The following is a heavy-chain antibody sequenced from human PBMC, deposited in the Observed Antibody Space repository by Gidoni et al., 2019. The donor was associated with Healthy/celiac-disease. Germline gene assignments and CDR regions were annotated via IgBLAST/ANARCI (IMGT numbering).Heavy chain of an antibody. CDR2: SYWDDDT. CDR1: GFSLSTSGVG. V-gene: IGHV2-5*02. CDR3: AHSSTIFGVVKPFDP. J-gene: IGHJ5*02. D-gene: IGHD3-3*01. Sequence: QLPLKGSGPTLVNPTQTLPLTCTLSGFSLSTSGVGVGWIRQPPGKALEWLALSYWDDDTRYSPSLKSRLTITKDTSKNQVVLTMTNMDPVDTATYYCAHSSTIFGVVKPFDPWGQGTLVTVSS.